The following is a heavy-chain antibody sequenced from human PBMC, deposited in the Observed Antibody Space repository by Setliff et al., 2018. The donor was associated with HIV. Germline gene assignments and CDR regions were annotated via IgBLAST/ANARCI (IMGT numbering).Heavy chain of an antibody. D-gene: IGHD2-15*01. CDR2: LHYTGTT. J-gene: IGHJ3*02. V-gene: IGHV4-39*01. CDR1: GASINSGSHN. CDR3: ARRIQLRDSSGRSCWTFDI. Sequence: SETLSLTCTVSGASINSGSHNWGWIRQPPGKGLEWIATLHYTGTTYYNPSLKSRVTISTDTSKIQFSLKLSSVTAADTAVYYCARRIQLRDSSGRSCWTFDIWGQGTMVT.